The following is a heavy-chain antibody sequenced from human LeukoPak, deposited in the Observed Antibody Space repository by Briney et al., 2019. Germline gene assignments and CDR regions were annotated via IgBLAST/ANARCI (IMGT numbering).Heavy chain of an antibody. CDR3: ARRSGIAAPALDY. J-gene: IGHJ4*02. Sequence: KPSETLSLTCTVSGGSISSYYWSWIRQPPGKGLEWIGYIYYSGSTNYNPSLKSRVTISVDTSKNQFSLKLSSVTAADTAVYYCARRSGIAAPALDYWGQGTLVTVSS. CDR2: IYYSGST. V-gene: IGHV4-59*08. CDR1: GGSISSYY. D-gene: IGHD6-6*01.